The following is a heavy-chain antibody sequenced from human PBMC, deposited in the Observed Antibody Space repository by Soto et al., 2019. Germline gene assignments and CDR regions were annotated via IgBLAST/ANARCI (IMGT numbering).Heavy chain of an antibody. V-gene: IGHV1-46*01. CDR2: INPTGSMT. Sequence: QVQLVQSGAEVKKPGASVKVSCKASGYSFITSYHMHWVRQAPGQGLEWMGIINPTGSMTRYSQKFQGRLTMTRDTSTATDYMELSNLTSEDTAVYFCARDTGYDHDAFDIWGQGTRLTVSS. J-gene: IGHJ3*02. D-gene: IGHD5-12*01. CDR1: GYSFITSYH. CDR3: ARDTGYDHDAFDI.